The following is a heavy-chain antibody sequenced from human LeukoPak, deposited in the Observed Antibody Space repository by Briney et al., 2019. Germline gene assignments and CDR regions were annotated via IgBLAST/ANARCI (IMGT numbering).Heavy chain of an antibody. D-gene: IGHD5-18*01. V-gene: IGHV1-2*02. CDR3: ARGSAMVTTYRGGNWFDP. CDR1: GYTFTGYY. Sequence: ASVKVSCKASGYTFTGYYLHWVRQAPGQGLEWVGGINSNNGDTHYAQNFQGRVTMTRDTSISTAYMELSRLRSDDTAVYYCARGSAMVTTYRGGNWFDPWGQGTLVTVSS. CDR2: INSNNGDT. J-gene: IGHJ5*02.